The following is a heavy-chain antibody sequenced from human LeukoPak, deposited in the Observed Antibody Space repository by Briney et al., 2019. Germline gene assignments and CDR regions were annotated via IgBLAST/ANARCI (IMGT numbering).Heavy chain of an antibody. CDR1: GYIFTDYY. V-gene: IGHV1-2*02. Sequence: ASVKVSCKASGYIFTDYYIHWVRQAPGQGLEWMGWINPNSGGTNYAQRFQGRVTMTRDTSISTAYMDLSRLRSDDTAVYYCARLQYTSGSYYYYYGMDVWGQGTTVIVSS. CDR2: INPNSGGT. J-gene: IGHJ6*02. CDR3: ARLQYTSGSYYYYYGMDV. D-gene: IGHD3-22*01.